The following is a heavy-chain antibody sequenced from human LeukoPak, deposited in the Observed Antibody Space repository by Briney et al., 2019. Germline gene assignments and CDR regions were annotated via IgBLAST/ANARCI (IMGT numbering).Heavy chain of an antibody. CDR1: GFTFSSYA. D-gene: IGHD2-2*01. J-gene: IGHJ4*02. Sequence: GGSLRLSCAASGFTFSSYAMSWVRQAPGKGLEWVSAISGSGGSTYYADSVRGRFTISRDNSKNTLYLQMNSLRAEDTAVYYCAKHCSSTSCYPMPYFDYWGQGTLVTVSS. CDR3: AKHCSSTSCYPMPYFDY. V-gene: IGHV3-23*01. CDR2: ISGSGGST.